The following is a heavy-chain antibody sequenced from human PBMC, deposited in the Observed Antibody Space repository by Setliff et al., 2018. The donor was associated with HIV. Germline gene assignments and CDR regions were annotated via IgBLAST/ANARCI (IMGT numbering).Heavy chain of an antibody. Sequence: GGSLRLSCEASGFRVTDTYMAWVRQAPGKGLEWVTLIYMAGKTYYADFVKGRFTIARDDTKNTVSLQMTNLEPGDTAMYYCAKGGYGGAYYVAGYWGQGTKVTVSS. D-gene: IGHD5-18*01. CDR2: IYMAGKT. CDR3: AKGGYGGAYYVAGY. J-gene: IGHJ4*02. V-gene: IGHV3-53*01. CDR1: GFRVTDTY.